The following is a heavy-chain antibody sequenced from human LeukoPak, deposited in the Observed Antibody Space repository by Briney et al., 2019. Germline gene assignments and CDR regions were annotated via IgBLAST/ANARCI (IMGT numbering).Heavy chain of an antibody. CDR2: ISYDGSNK. Sequence: GGSLGLYCEASGVTCSSYAMRWVRQAPGKGQEWVAVISYDGSNKYYADSVKGRFTISRDNSKNTLYLQMNSLRAEDTAVYYCARDGRDGYPLDYWGQGTLVTVSS. V-gene: IGHV3-30*01. D-gene: IGHD5-24*01. CDR1: GVTCSSYA. J-gene: IGHJ4*02. CDR3: ARDGRDGYPLDY.